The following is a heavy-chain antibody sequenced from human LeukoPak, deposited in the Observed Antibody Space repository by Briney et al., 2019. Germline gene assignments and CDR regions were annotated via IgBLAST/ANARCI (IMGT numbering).Heavy chain of an antibody. D-gene: IGHD3-22*01. Sequence: PSETLSLTCAVYGGSFSGYYWSWIRQPPGKGLEWIGEINHSGSTNYNPSPKSRVTISVDTSKNQFSLKLSSVTAADTAVYYCARHRTHYYDSSGYYRYYYYGMDVWGQGTTVTVSS. CDR1: GGSFSGYY. V-gene: IGHV4-34*01. J-gene: IGHJ6*02. CDR3: ARHRTHYYDSSGYYRYYYYGMDV. CDR2: INHSGST.